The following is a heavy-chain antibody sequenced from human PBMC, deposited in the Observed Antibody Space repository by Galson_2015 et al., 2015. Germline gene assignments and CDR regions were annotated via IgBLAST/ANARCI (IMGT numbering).Heavy chain of an antibody. D-gene: IGHD1-14*01. J-gene: IGHJ4*02. CDR3: VRGAGWMLDS. V-gene: IGHV3-7*01. CDR2: IRGDGTEK. CDR1: GFTFSSHW. Sequence: SLRLSCAASGFTFSSHWMNWVRQAPGKGLEWVALIRGDGTEKHYVDSAKGRFTISRDNAKNSLYLQMKSLRAEDTAVYYCVRGAGWMLDSWGQGTLVTVSS.